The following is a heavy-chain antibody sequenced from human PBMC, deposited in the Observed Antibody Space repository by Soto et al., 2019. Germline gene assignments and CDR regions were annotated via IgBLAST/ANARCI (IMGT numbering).Heavy chain of an antibody. J-gene: IGHJ4*02. CDR1: GGSISSYY. Sequence: SETLSLTCTVSGGSISSYYWSWIRQPPGKGLEWIGYIYYSGSTNYNPSFTSRVTISVDTSKNQFSLKLTSVTAADTAVYYCARVLAAPGSIPRYYFDYWGQGTLVTVS. CDR3: ARVLAAPGSIPRYYFDY. V-gene: IGHV4-59*12. D-gene: IGHD6-13*01. CDR2: IYYSGST.